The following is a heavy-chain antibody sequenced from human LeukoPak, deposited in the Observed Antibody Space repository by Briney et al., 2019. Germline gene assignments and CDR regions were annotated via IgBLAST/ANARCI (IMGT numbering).Heavy chain of an antibody. J-gene: IGHJ6*02. CDR2: IYSGGST. D-gene: IGHD4-17*01. CDR3: ARGDYGDYEEGYYYYYGMDV. V-gene: IGHV3-66*01. Sequence: QAGGSLRLSCVASGFTVSSNYMSWVRQAPGKGLEWVSVIYSGGSTYYADSVKGRFTISRDNSKNTLYLQMNSLRAEDTAVYYCARGDYGDYEEGYYYYYGMDVWGQGTTVTVSS. CDR1: GFTVSSNY.